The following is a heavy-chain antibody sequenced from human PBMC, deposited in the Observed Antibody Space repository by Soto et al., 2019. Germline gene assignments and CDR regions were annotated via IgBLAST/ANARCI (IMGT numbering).Heavy chain of an antibody. CDR1: GFTFGDYA. Sequence: GGSLRLSCTASGFTFGDYAMSWFRQAPGKGLEWVGFIRSKAYGGTTEYAAPVKGRFTISRDDSKSIAYLQMNSLKTEDTAVYYCTRLSEGLYSGYDLGFDYWGQGTLVTVSS. CDR3: TRLSEGLYSGYDLGFDY. J-gene: IGHJ4*02. CDR2: IRSKAYGGTT. D-gene: IGHD5-12*01. V-gene: IGHV3-49*03.